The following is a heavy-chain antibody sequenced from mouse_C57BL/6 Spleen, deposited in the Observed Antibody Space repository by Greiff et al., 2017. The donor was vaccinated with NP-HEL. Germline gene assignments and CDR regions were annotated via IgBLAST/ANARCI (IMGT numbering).Heavy chain of an antibody. D-gene: IGHD3-2*02. CDR2: IRNKANGYTT. CDR1: GFTFTDYY. J-gene: IGHJ2*01. V-gene: IGHV7-3*01. Sequence: EVKLVESGGGLVQPGGSLSLSCAASGFTFTDYYMSWVRQPPGKALEWLGFIRNKANGYTTEYSASVKGRFTISRDNSQSILYLQMNALRAEDSATYYCARNVGPRLYFDYWGQGTTLTVSS. CDR3: ARNVGPRLYFDY.